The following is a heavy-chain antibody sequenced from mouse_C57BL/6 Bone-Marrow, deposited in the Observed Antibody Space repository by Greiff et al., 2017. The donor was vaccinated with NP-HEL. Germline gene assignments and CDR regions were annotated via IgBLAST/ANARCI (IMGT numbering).Heavy chain of an antibody. CDR3: ASHYGSSPYWYFDV. V-gene: IGHV5-9*01. CDR2: ISGGGGNT. D-gene: IGHD1-1*01. Sequence: EVQRVESGGGLVKPGGSLKLSCAASGFTFSSYTMSWVRQTPEKRLEWVATISGGGGNTYYPDSVKGRFTISRDNAKNTLYLQMSSLRSEDTALYYCASHYGSSPYWYFDVWGTGTTVTVSS. CDR1: GFTFSSYT. J-gene: IGHJ1*03.